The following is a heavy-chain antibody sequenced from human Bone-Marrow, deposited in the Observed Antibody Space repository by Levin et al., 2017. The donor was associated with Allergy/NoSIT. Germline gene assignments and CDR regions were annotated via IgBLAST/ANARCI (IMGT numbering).Heavy chain of an antibody. D-gene: IGHD4-17*01. CDR1: GFTFSSYS. J-gene: IGHJ4*02. V-gene: IGHV3-21*01. CDR3: ASWVKDYGDYVGVLDLDY. Sequence: GGSLRLSCAASGFTFSSYSMNWVRQAPGKGLEWVSSISSSSSYIYYADSVKGRFTISRDNAKNSLYLQMNSLRAEDTAVYYCASWVKDYGDYVGVLDLDYWGQGTLVTVSS. CDR2: ISSSSSYI.